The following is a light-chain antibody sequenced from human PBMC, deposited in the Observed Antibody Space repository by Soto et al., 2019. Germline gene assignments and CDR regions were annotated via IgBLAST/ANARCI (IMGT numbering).Light chain of an antibody. CDR3: LQALPTPWT. CDR1: QSLLHSNGYNH. V-gene: IGKV2-28*01. Sequence: DIVMTQSPLSLPVTPGEPASISCRSSQSLLHSNGYNHLDWYLQKPGQSPQLLIYLGSNRACGAPDRFSGSGSAXPFTLKTSRVTAEDLAXYSRLQALPTPWTLGHGP. CDR2: LGS. J-gene: IGKJ1*01.